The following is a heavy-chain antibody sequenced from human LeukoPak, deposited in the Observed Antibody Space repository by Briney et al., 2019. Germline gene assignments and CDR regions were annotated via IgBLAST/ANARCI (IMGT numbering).Heavy chain of an antibody. CDR3: ARSIKGDSDY. V-gene: IGHV3-48*03. J-gene: IGHJ4*02. Sequence: GGSLRLSCAASGFTFRSYEMNWVRQAPGKGLDWVSYISSSGTTVHYADSVKGRFTVSRDNAKNSLYLEMNSLRAEDTAVYYCARSIKGDSDYWGQGTLVTVSS. CDR2: ISSSGTTV. D-gene: IGHD3-10*01. CDR1: GFTFRSYE.